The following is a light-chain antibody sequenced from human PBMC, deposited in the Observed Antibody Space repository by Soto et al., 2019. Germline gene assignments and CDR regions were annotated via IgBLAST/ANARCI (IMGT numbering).Light chain of an antibody. V-gene: IGKV1D-12*01. CDR2: AAS. CDR3: QQAESFPLT. Sequence: DIQMTQSPSSVSASVGDRVIITCRDSHFIISWLAWYQQRPGEAPKLLIYAASRLHSGVPSRFSVSGSGTDVTLTISSLQTEDFGTYYCQQAESFPLTFGGGTRVEIK. CDR1: HFIISW. J-gene: IGKJ4*01.